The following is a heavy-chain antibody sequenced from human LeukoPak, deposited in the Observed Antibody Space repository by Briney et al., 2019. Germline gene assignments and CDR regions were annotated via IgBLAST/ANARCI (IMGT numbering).Heavy chain of an antibody. Sequence: GRSLRLSCAASGFTFSSYGMHWVRQAPGKGLEWVAVIWYDGSNKYYADSVKGRFTSSRDNSKNTLYLQMNSLRAEDTAVYYCARAKYYGSGSYRYYYYGMDVWGKGTTVTVSS. J-gene: IGHJ6*04. V-gene: IGHV3-33*01. CDR3: ARAKYYGSGSYRYYYYGMDV. D-gene: IGHD3-10*01. CDR2: IWYDGSNK. CDR1: GFTFSSYG.